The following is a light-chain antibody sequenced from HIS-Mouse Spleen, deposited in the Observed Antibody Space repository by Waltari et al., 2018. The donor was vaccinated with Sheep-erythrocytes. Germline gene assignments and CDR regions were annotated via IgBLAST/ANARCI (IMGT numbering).Light chain of an antibody. CDR1: SSYVGGYNY. J-gene: IGLJ1*01. CDR3: CSYAGSYNHV. CDR2: DVS. V-gene: IGLV2-11*01. Sequence: QSALTQPRSVSGSPGQSVTISCTGTSSYVGGYNYVSWYQQHPGKAPKLMIYDVSKRPSGVPDRFSGAKSGNTASLTSSGLQAEDEADYYCCSYAGSYNHVFATGTKVTVL.